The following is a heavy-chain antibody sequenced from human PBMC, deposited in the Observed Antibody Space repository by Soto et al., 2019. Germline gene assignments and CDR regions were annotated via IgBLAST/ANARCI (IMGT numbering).Heavy chain of an antibody. CDR2: IMPVFGTP. V-gene: IGHV1-69*01. D-gene: IGHD4-4*01. CDR1: GGSFSRYM. Sequence: QVLLVQSGAEVKKPGSSVKVSCQAAGGSFSRYMVSWVRQAPGQGLDYMGGIMPVFGTPTYTEKFQGRVTITADESTGTAYLELTSLKSDDTAVYYCARGVTANYMGGDAFAIWGQGTVVAVSS. CDR3: ARGVTANYMGGDAFAI. J-gene: IGHJ3*02.